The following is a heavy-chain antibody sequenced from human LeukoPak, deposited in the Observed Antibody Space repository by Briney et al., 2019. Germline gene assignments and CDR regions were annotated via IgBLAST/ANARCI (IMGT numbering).Heavy chain of an antibody. V-gene: IGHV3-74*01. D-gene: IGHD2-15*01. J-gene: IGHJ4*02. CDR1: GFTFSTYW. CDR2: INPDGTTT. Sequence: GGSLRLSCAASGFTFSTYWMHWVRQAPGKGLVWVSRINPDGTTTSYADSVKGRFTISRDNAKDTVYLQMNSLRAEDPAVYYCARAVSSLIDYWGQGTLVTVSS. CDR3: ARAVSSLIDY.